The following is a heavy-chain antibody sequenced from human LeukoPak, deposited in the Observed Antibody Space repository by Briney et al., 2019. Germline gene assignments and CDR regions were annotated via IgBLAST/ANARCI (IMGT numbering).Heavy chain of an antibody. J-gene: IGHJ3*02. V-gene: IGHV4-34*01. CDR3: ARRDGYNHDAFDI. D-gene: IGHD5-24*01. CDR1: GGSFSGYY. Sequence: SETLSLTCAVYGGSFSGYYWSWIRQPPGKGLEWIGSIYYSGSTYYNPSLKSRVTISVDTSKNQFSLKLSSVTAADTAVYYCARRDGYNHDAFDIWGQGTMVTVSS. CDR2: IYYSGST.